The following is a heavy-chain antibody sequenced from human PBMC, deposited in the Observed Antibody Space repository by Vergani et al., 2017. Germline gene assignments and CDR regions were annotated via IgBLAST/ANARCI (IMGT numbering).Heavy chain of an antibody. D-gene: IGHD5-18*01. V-gene: IGHV3-66*01. CDR1: GFDVGSNY. J-gene: IGHJ4*02. CDR3: ARSGYTYGRDFEY. Sequence: EVQLVESGGGLVQPGGSLRLSCAASGFDVGSNYMSWVRQAPEKGLDWVAVIYSRGETYYAESVKGRFTISRDISKNTVYLQMNSLRPDDTAVYYCARSGYTYGRDFEYWGQGTLVTVSA. CDR2: IYSRGET.